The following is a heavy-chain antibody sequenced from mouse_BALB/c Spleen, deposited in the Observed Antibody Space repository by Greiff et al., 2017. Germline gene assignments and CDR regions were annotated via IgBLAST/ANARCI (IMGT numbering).Heavy chain of an antibody. CDR1: GYSITSDYA. CDR2: ISYSGST. CDR3: ARSGSSPFDY. J-gene: IGHJ2*01. D-gene: IGHD1-1*01. V-gene: IGHV3-2*02. Sequence: EVKLQESGPGLVKPSQSLSLTCTVTGYSITSDYAWNWIRQFPGNKLEWMGYISYSGSTSYNPSLKSRISITRDTSKNQFFLQLNSVTTEDTATYYCARSGSSPFDYWGQGTTLTVSS.